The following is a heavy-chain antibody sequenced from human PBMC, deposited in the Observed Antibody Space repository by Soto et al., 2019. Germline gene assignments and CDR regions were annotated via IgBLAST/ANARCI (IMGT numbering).Heavy chain of an antibody. Sequence: HPGGSLRLSCAASGFTFSSYAMHWVRQAPGQGLEWVAVLSYDGSNKYYADSVKGRFTISRDNSKNTLYLQMNSLRAEDTAVYYCARDLSKGSSWYNWFDPWGQGTLVTVSS. CDR1: GFTFSSYA. D-gene: IGHD6-13*01. CDR3: ARDLSKGSSWYNWFDP. CDR2: LSYDGSNK. V-gene: IGHV3-30-3*01. J-gene: IGHJ5*02.